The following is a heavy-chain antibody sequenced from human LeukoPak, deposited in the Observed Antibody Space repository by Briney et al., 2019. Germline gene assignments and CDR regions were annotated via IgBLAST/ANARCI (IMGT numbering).Heavy chain of an antibody. CDR3: ARVTTGGYYNC. CDR1: GGSISSGSYY. CDR2: IYTSGST. Sequence: SQTLSLTCTVSGGSISSGSYYWSWIRQPAGKGLEWIGRIYTSGSTNYNPSLKSRVTVSVDTSKNQFSLKLSSVTAADTAVYYCARVTTGGYYNCWGQGTLVTVSS. J-gene: IGHJ4*02. V-gene: IGHV4-61*02. D-gene: IGHD3-22*01.